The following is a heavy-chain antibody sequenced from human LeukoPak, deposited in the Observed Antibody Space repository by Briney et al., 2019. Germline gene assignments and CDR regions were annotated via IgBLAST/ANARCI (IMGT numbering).Heavy chain of an antibody. CDR3: ARGGGWAEIGLDV. CDR1: GYSISNYD. Sequence: PLASVKVSCKASGYSISNYDINWVRQAPGQGLEWMGWMRPTSPYTGYALKFQDRVTTSSDTSINTAFMEFHSLTSEDTAVYYCARGGGWAEIGLDVWGQGTVVTVSP. CDR2: MRPTSPYT. D-gene: IGHD6-19*01. V-gene: IGHV1-8*01. J-gene: IGHJ3*01.